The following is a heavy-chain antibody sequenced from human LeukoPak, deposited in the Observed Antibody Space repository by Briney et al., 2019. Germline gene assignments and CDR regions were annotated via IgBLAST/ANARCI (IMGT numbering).Heavy chain of an antibody. CDR1: GGTFSSYA. D-gene: IGHD3-10*01. CDR3: ARDALGTMVRGVSYGMDV. J-gene: IGHJ6*02. V-gene: IGHV1-69*04. CDR2: IIPILGIA. Sequence: ASVKVSCKASGGTFSSYAISWVRQAPGQGLEWVGRIIPILGIANYAQKFQGRVTITADKSTSTAYMELSSLRSEDTAVYYCARDALGTMVRGVSYGMDVWGQGTTVTVSS.